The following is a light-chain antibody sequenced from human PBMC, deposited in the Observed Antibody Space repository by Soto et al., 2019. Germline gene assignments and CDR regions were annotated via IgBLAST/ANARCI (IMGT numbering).Light chain of an antibody. CDR2: ATS. Sequence: CWAPRERRIRWWRASQNVGPFRLAWYLQRPGQAPNLLIHATSHRAPGVPDRFSGSGSGQAFTLTIRRLAPEAFAVYYCHPSRSSGTFRQGTKVDIK. CDR3: HPSRSSGT. V-gene: IGKV3-20*01. J-gene: IGKJ1*01. CDR1: QNVGPFR.